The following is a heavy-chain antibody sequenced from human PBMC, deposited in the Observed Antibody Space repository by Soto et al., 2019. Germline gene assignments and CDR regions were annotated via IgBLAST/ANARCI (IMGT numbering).Heavy chain of an antibody. CDR2: IIPIFGTA. Sequence: SVKVSCKASGGTFSSYAISWVRQAPGQGLEWMGGIIPIFGTANYAQKFQGRVTITADESTSTAYMELSSLRSEDTAVYYCARAGIAARYYYYYGMDVWGQGTTVTVSS. CDR3: ARAGIAARYYYYYGMDV. J-gene: IGHJ6*02. CDR1: GGTFSSYA. V-gene: IGHV1-69*13. D-gene: IGHD6-6*01.